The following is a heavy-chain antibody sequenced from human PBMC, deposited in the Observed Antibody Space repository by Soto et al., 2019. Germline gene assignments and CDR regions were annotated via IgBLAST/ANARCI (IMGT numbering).Heavy chain of an antibody. CDR1: DFSFSDQY. Sequence: SADSDFSFSDQYMDWVRQAPGKGLEWVGRSRNRVNNLSTDYAASMQGRFTISRDESKNTVYLQMHSLKTDETAVYYCSRVVPSAKSPDYWGQGILVTVS. CDR2: SRNRVNNLST. J-gene: IGHJ4*02. CDR3: SRVVPSAKSPDY. D-gene: IGHD2-15*01. V-gene: IGHV3-72*01.